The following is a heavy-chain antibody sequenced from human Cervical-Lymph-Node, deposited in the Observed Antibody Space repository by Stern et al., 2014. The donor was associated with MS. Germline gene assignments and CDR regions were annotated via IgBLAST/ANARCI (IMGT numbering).Heavy chain of an antibody. CDR1: GFTFSAFP. CDR3: ARGDSGSYYFGL. V-gene: IGHV3-30*15. J-gene: IGHJ3*01. D-gene: IGHD1-26*01. Sequence: VQLLESGGGVVQPGRSLRLSCAASGFTFSAFPIHWVRQAPGKGLEWVAVISFDGSDGDYPDSVKGRFTISRDNSKNVLYLQMSSLRPEDTAMYYCARGDSGSYYFGLWGQGTKVTVSS. CDR2: ISFDGSDG.